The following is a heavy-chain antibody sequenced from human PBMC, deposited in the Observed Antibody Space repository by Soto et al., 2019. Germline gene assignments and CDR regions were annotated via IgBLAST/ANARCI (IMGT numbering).Heavy chain of an antibody. V-gene: IGHV4-34*01. CDR2: INLSGST. CDR1: GGSFSGYS. J-gene: IGHJ4*02. D-gene: IGHD4-17*01. Sequence: QVQLQQWGAGLLKPSETLSLTCAVYGGSFSGYSWSWIRQPPGKGLEWIGEINLSGSTNYNPSLKSRVTISVDTSKNQFSLKLSSVTAADTAVYYCARWRATVATFDYWGQGTLVTVSS. CDR3: ARWRATVATFDY.